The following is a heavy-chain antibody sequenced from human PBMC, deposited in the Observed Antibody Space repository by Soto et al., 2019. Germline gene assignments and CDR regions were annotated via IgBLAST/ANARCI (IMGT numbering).Heavy chain of an antibody. CDR2: ISAYNGNT. Sequence: ASVKVSCKASGYTFTSYGISWVRQAPGQGLEWMGWISAYNGNTNYAQKLQGRVTMTTDTSTSTAYMELRSLRSDDTAVYYCARAPPNYFVILTGYYTNWFASWAQGTLVTVSS. D-gene: IGHD3-9*01. V-gene: IGHV1-18*01. CDR1: GYTFTSYG. CDR3: ARAPPNYFVILTGYYTNWFAS. J-gene: IGHJ5*01.